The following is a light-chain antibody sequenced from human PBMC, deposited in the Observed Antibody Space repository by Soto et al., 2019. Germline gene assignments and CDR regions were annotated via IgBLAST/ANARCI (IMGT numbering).Light chain of an antibody. CDR1: QRVDSNY. V-gene: IGKV3-20*01. CDR3: LQHDTYPRT. CDR2: GTS. J-gene: IGKJ1*01. Sequence: GELANLSCRSSQRVDSNYFAWYQHKPGQAPRLLIYGTSYRATGIPDRFSGSGSGTEFTLTITSLQPEDFATYYCLQHDTYPRTFGQGTKVDIK.